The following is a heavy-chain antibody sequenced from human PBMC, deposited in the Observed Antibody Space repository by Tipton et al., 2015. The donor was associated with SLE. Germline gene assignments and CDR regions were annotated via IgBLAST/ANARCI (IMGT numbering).Heavy chain of an antibody. D-gene: IGHD3-22*01. V-gene: IGHV4-59*11. CDR2: IYYSGST. CDR1: GGSISSHY. J-gene: IGHJ4*02. CDR3: AREAYYDSSGYYFFDS. Sequence: TLSLTCAVSGGSISSHYWSWIRQPPGKGLEWIGYIYYSGSTNYNPSLKSRVTISVDTSKNQFSLKLSSVTAADTAVYYCAREAYYDSSGYYFFDSWGQGTLVTVSS.